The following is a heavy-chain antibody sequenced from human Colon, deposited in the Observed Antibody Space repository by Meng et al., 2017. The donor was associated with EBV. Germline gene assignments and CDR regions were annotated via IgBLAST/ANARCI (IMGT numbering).Heavy chain of an antibody. CDR2: IYHSGST. V-gene: IGHV4-4*02. Sequence: QRQLQESGPGLVKPSGTLSLTCPVSGGSLSSRNWWSWVRQPPGKGLEWIGEIYHSGSTNYNPSLKSRVTISVDESKNQFSLRLSSVTAADTAVYYCARVGAYCGGDCYHPRWGQGTLVTVSS. CDR1: GGSLSSRNW. CDR3: ARVGAYCGGDCYHPR. J-gene: IGHJ4*02. D-gene: IGHD2-21*02.